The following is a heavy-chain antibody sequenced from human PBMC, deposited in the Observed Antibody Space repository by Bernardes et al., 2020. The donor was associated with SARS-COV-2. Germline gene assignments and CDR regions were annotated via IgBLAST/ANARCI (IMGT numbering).Heavy chain of an antibody. CDR3: TRGLELELITWFDY. CDR2: ISNDGSIK. CDR1: GFTFSSSA. J-gene: IGHJ4*02. D-gene: IGHD1-7*01. Sequence: GGSLRLSCTASGFTFSSSAMHWVRQAPGKGPEWVAFISNDGSIKYYTDSVKGRFTISRDNSKNTLYLLMNSLRTDDTAVYYCTRGLELELITWFDYWGQGTLVTGSS. V-gene: IGHV3-30-3*01.